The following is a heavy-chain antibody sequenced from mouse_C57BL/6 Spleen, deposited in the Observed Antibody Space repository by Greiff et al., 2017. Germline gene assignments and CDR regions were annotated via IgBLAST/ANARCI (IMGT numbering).Heavy chain of an antibody. CDR2: IDPANGKT. CDR3: AFYGNFLYWYFDV. CDR1: GFNIKNTY. J-gene: IGHJ1*03. V-gene: IGHV14-3*01. Sequence: VQLQQSVAELVRPGASVKLSCTASGFNIKNTYMHWVKQRPEQGLEWIGRIDPANGKTKYAPKFQGKATITADTSSHTAYLQLSSLTSEDTAIYYCAFYGNFLYWYFDVWGTGTTVTVSS. D-gene: IGHD2-1*01.